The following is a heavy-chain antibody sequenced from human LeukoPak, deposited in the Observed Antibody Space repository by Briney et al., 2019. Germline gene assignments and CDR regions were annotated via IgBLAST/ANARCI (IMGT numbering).Heavy chain of an antibody. CDR3: ARDLSLAVPVQGY. Sequence: VASVKVSCKASGYTFTGYYMHWVRQAPGQGLEWMGWINPNSGGTNYAQKFQGRVTMTGDTSISTAYMELSRLRSDDTAVYYCARDLSLAVPVQGYWGQGTLDTVSS. CDR1: GYTFTGYY. CDR2: INPNSGGT. V-gene: IGHV1-2*02. D-gene: IGHD6-19*01. J-gene: IGHJ4*02.